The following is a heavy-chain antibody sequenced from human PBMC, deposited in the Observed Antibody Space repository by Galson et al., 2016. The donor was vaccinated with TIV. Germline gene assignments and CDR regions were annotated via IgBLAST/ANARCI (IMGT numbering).Heavy chain of an antibody. V-gene: IGHV3-66*02. CDR1: GITVSDNF. J-gene: IGHJ6*02. CDR2: IHDDGST. CDR3: ASERRHCGNECFLRYYFGMDV. Sequence: SLRLSCAASGITVSDNFLTWVRQAPGKGLEWVSIIHDDGSTHYANSVKGRFTISRDNSKNTLYLHMNTLRPEDTAVYYCASERRHCGNECFLRYYFGMDVWGQGTTVTVSS. D-gene: IGHD2-21*01.